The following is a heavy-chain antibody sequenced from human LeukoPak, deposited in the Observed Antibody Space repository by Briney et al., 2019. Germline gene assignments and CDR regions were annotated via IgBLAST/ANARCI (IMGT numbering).Heavy chain of an antibody. Sequence: GGSLRLSCAASGFTVSSYAMHWVRQPIGKGLEWVSALGIAGDTFYPGSAKGRFTISRENARNSLYLQMNSLRAEDTAMYYCARQMQSHGNFDSWGQGTLVIVSS. D-gene: IGHD1-26*01. CDR3: ARQMQSHGNFDS. J-gene: IGHJ4*02. CDR1: GFTVSSYA. CDR2: LGIAGDT. V-gene: IGHV3-13*01.